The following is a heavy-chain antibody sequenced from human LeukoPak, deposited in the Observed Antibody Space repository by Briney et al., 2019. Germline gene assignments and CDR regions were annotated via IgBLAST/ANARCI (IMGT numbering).Heavy chain of an antibody. V-gene: IGHV3-9*01. CDR2: IIWKSGSV. CDR1: GFIFNDYA. D-gene: IGHD4-23*01. J-gene: IGHJ4*02. Sequence: GGSLRLSCAASGFIFNDYAMHWVRQAPGKGLGWVSGIIWKSGSVGYADSVKGRFSISRDNAKNTLYLQMNSLRVEDTAVYYCARGRPHGNDYWGQGTLVTVSS. CDR3: ARGRPHGNDY.